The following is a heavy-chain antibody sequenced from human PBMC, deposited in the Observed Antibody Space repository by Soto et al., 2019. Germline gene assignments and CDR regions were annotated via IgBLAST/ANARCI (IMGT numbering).Heavy chain of an antibody. Sequence: XESLKVTCQCSAKAFTSFGSGSVVKMPGKGLEWMGIIYPADSDTRYSPSFQGQVTISADKSISTAYLQWSSLKASDTAMYYCARHGETGSYSYFDYWGQGTLVTRLL. CDR2: IYPADSDT. J-gene: IGHJ4*02. CDR1: AKAFTSFG. D-gene: IGHD3-9*01. CDR3: ARHGETGSYSYFDY. V-gene: IGHV5-51*01.